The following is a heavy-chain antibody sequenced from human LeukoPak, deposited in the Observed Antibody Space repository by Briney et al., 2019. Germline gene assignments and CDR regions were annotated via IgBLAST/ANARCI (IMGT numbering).Heavy chain of an antibody. CDR3: AGSGSYSLAIFDY. Sequence: PSETLSLTCAVYGGSFSGYYWSWIRQPPGKGLEWIGSIYYSGSTYYNPSLKSRVTISVDTSKNQFSLKLSSVTAADTAVYYCAGSGSYSLAIFDYWGQGTLVTVSS. V-gene: IGHV4-34*01. J-gene: IGHJ4*02. D-gene: IGHD3-10*01. CDR1: GGSFSGYY. CDR2: IYYSGST.